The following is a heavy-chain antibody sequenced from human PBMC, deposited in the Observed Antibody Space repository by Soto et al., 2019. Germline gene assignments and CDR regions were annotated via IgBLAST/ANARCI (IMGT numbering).Heavy chain of an antibody. J-gene: IGHJ4*02. V-gene: IGHV3-33*01. CDR2: IWYDGSNK. CDR1: GFTFSSYG. D-gene: IGHD4-4*01. Sequence: LRLSCAASGFTFSSYGMHWVRQAPGKGLEWVAVIWYDGSNKYYADSVKGRFTISRDNSKNTLYLQMNSLRAEDTAVYYCAREYYSSDFDYWGQGTLVTVSS. CDR3: AREYYSSDFDY.